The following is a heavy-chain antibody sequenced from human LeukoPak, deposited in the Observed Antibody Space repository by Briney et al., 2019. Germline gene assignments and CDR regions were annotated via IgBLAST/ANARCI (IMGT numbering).Heavy chain of an antibody. J-gene: IGHJ4*02. CDR1: GYTFTGYY. Sequence: ASVKVSCKASGYTFTGYYMHWVRQAPGQGLEWMGIINPSGGSTSYAQKFQGRVTMTRDTSTSTVYMELSSLRSEDTAVYYCARVKWGTIFGVVILPDFDYWGQGTLDTVSS. V-gene: IGHV1-46*03. D-gene: IGHD3-3*01. CDR2: INPSGGST. CDR3: ARVKWGTIFGVVILPDFDY.